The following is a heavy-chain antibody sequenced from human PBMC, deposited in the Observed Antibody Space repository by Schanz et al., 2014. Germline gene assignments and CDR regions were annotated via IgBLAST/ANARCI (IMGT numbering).Heavy chain of an antibody. J-gene: IGHJ4*02. V-gene: IGHV3-48*04. D-gene: IGHD3-10*01. CDR2: INTGSNYI. CDR3: VSSGSYSSYAF. CDR1: GFTFSSYA. Sequence: EVQLLESGGGLVQPGGSLRLSCAASGFTFSSYAMSWVRQAPGKGLEWISFINTGSNYINYADSVKGRFTISRDNTKNSLYLQMNSLRAEDTAVYHCVSSGSYSSYAFWGQGTLVTVSA.